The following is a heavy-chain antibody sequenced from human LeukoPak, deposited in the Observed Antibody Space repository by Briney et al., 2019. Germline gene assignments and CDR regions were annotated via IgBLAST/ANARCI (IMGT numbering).Heavy chain of an antibody. J-gene: IGHJ4*02. V-gene: IGHV4-38-2*02. Sequence: SETLSLTCTVSGYSISSGYYWGWIRQPPGKGLEWIGSIYHSGSTYYNPSLKSRVTISVDTSKNQFSLELSSVTAADTAVYYCARSPLYDFWSGYYDYWGQGTLVTVSS. D-gene: IGHD3-3*01. CDR1: GYSISSGYY. CDR2: IYHSGST. CDR3: ARSPLYDFWSGYYDY.